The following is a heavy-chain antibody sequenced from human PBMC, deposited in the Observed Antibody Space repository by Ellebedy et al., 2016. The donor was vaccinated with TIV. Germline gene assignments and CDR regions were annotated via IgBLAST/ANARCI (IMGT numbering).Heavy chain of an antibody. J-gene: IGHJ4*02. CDR3: ARGWYSYPTLFDY. D-gene: IGHD5-18*01. CDR2: INAGNGNT. Sequence: ASVKVSXKASGYTFTSYAMHWVRQAPGQRLEWMGWINAGNGNTKYSQKFQGRVTITRDTSASTAYMELSSLRSEDTAVYYCARGWYSYPTLFDYWGQGTLVTVSS. CDR1: GYTFTSYA. V-gene: IGHV1-3*01.